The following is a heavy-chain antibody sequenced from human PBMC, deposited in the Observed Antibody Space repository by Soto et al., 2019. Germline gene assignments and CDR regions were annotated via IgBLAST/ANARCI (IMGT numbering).Heavy chain of an antibody. D-gene: IGHD4-17*01. Sequence: QVQLVQSGAEVKEPGSSVKVSCQASGGTFSSSALSWVRQAPGQGLEWMGGIIPLFRTPDYAQKFQGRVTTTAHESTSTAYRELNSLRSEDTAIYYRARDNGRPPLVGNYYYLTDVWGQGTTITVCS. CDR1: GGTFSSSA. V-gene: IGHV1-69*12. CDR3: ARDNGRPPLVGNYYYLTDV. CDR2: IIPLFRTP. J-gene: IGHJ6*02.